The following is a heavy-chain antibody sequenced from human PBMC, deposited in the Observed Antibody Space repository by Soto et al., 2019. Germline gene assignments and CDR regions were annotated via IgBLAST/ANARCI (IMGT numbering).Heavy chain of an antibody. CDR2: IIPIFGTA. J-gene: IGHJ6*02. V-gene: IGHV1-69*06. CDR3: ASAIAALSGMDV. Sequence: SVKVSCKASGGTFSSYAISWVRQAPGQGLEWMGGIIPIFGTANYAQKFQGRVTITADKSTSTAYMELSSLRSEETAVYYCASAIAALSGMDVWGQGTTVTVSS. CDR1: GGTFSSYA. D-gene: IGHD6-6*01.